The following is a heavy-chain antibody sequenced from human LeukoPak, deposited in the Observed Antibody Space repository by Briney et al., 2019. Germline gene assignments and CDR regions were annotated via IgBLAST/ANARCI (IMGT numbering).Heavy chain of an antibody. V-gene: IGHV3-7*01. CDR1: GFTFSNYW. Sequence: GGSLRLSCAASGFTFSNYWMSWVRQAPGKGLEWVAIIKRDGSDKYYVDSVKGRFTISRDNAKNSLYLQMNSLRAEDTAVYYCAREFDVLLWFGELRRFDYWGQGTLVTVSS. D-gene: IGHD3-10*01. CDR3: AREFDVLLWFGELRRFDY. CDR2: IKRDGSDK. J-gene: IGHJ4*02.